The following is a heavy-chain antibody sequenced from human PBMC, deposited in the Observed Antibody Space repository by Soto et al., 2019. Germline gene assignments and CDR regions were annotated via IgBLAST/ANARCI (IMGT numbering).Heavy chain of an antibody. CDR2: IGASGRSS. D-gene: IGHD4-17*01. CDR1: GFTFSDYG. V-gene: IGHV3-23*01. Sequence: PGGSLRLSCAGSGFTFSDYGMSWVRQAPGKGPEWVSVIGASGRSSFYPDSVKGRFTISRDNSKNTLYLQMNSLRAEDTAVYYCAKDPGNTVTTWGYFDYWGQGALVTVSS. CDR3: AKDPGNTVTTWGYFDY. J-gene: IGHJ4*02.